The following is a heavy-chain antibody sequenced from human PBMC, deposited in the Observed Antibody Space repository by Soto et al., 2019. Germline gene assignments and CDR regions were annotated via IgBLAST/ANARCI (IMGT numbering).Heavy chain of an antibody. V-gene: IGHV3-23*01. CDR3: AKATLRVVHPLVFDH. J-gene: IGHJ4*02. Sequence: GSRSVCWAASSVTCSSRGINWVRPSPVKGLEWISVISGSGGATYFADSVKGRFTISRDNSKNTLYLQMNSLRAEDTAVYYCAKATLRVVHPLVFDHWGQRSLVTVSS. D-gene: IGHD3-3*01. CDR2: ISGSGGAT. CDR1: SVTCSSRG.